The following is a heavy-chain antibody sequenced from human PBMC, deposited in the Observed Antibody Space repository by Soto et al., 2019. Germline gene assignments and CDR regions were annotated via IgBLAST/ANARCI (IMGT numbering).Heavy chain of an antibody. CDR2: ISAYNGNT. D-gene: IGHD2-21*02. J-gene: IGHJ2*01. V-gene: IGHV1-18*01. Sequence: ASVKVSCKASGYTFTIYCISWVRQAPGQGLEWMGWISAYNGNTNYAQKLQGRATMTTDTSTSTAYMELRSLRSDDTAVYYCARGAYCGGDCYSGDWYFDLWGRGTLVTVSS. CDR3: ARGAYCGGDCYSGDWYFDL. CDR1: GYTFTIYC.